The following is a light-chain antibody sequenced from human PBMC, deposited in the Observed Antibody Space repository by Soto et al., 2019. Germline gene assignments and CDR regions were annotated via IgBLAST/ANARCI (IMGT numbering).Light chain of an antibody. Sequence: DIQMTQSPSSLSASVGDRVTITCRASQGSSNYLAWYQQKPGKVPKRLIYAAATLQSGVPSRFSGSGSGTDFTLTISSLQPEDVATYYCHKYNSAPLSTFCQGTKVEIK. CDR2: AAA. CDR3: HKYNSAPLST. CDR1: QGSSNY. J-gene: IGKJ1*01. V-gene: IGKV1-27*01.